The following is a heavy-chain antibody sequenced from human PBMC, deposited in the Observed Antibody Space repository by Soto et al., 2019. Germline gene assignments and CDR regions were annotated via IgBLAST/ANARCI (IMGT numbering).Heavy chain of an antibody. J-gene: IGHJ6*02. V-gene: IGHV3-30-3*01. Sequence: QVQLVESGGGVVQPGRSLRLSCAASGITFSSYAMHWVRQAPGKGLEWVALISYHGIDKHYADSVKGRFTISRDNAKNSLYLQMNSLRAEDTAVYYCARGYDFWSGYYNLSWYYYGMDVWGQGTTVTVSS. CDR3: ARGYDFWSGYYNLSWYYYGMDV. CDR2: ISYHGIDK. CDR1: GITFSSYA. D-gene: IGHD3-3*01.